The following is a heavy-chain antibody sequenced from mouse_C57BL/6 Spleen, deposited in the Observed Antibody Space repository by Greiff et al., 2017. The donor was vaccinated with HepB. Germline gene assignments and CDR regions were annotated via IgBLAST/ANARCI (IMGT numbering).Heavy chain of an antibody. D-gene: IGHD1-1*01. V-gene: IGHV5-4*01. J-gene: IGHJ3*01. Sequence: EVQLVESGGGLVKPGGSLKLSCAASGFTFSSYAMSWVRQTPEKRLEWVATISDGGSYTYYPDNVKGRFPISRDNAKNNLYLQMSHLKSEDTAMYYCARHYYGSSYWFAYWGQGTLVTVSA. CDR2: ISDGGSYT. CDR3: ARHYYGSSYWFAY. CDR1: GFTFSSYA.